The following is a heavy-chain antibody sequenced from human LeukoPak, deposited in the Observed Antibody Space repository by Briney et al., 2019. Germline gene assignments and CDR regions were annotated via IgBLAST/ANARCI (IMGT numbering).Heavy chain of an antibody. CDR2: VWYDGNNK. CDR1: GFTFSSYG. J-gene: IGHJ4*02. CDR3: AREAMGRRVLDY. D-gene: IGHD3-10*01. Sequence: PGGSLRLSCAASGFTFSSYGMHWVRQAPGKGLEWVAVVWYDGNNKYYADSVKSRFTISRDNAKNALYLQMNSPRAEDTAVYYCAREAMGRRVLDYWGQGTLVTVSS. V-gene: IGHV3-33*01.